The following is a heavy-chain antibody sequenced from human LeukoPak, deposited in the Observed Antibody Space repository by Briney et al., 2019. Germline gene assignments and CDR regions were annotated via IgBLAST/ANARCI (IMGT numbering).Heavy chain of an antibody. CDR1: GGSISSYY. J-gene: IGHJ4*02. CDR3: AGRGYSYGYRREFDY. D-gene: IGHD5-18*01. CDR2: IYYSGST. Sequence: PSETLSLTCTVSGGSISSYYWSWIRQPPGKGLEWIGYIYYSGSTNYNPSLKSRVTISVDTSKNQFSLKLSSVTAADTAVYYCAGRGYSYGYRREFDYWGQGTLVTVSS. V-gene: IGHV4-59*01.